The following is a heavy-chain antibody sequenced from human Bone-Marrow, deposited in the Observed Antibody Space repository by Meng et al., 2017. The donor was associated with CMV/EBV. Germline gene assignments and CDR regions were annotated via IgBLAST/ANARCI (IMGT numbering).Heavy chain of an antibody. D-gene: IGHD2-15*01. CDR3: ASGSCSGGSCYRRGFD. CDR2: ISSSGSTI. CDR1: GFTFSDYY. Sequence: GESLKISCAASGFTFSDYYMSWIRQAPGKGLEWVSYISSSGSTIYYADSVKGRFTISRDNAKNSLYLQMNSLRAEDTAVYYCASGSCSGGSCYRRGFDWGQGTLVTVPS. V-gene: IGHV3-11*01. J-gene: IGHJ4*02.